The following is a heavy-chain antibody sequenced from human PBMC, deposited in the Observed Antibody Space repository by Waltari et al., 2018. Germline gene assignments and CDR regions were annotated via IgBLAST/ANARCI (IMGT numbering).Heavy chain of an antibody. CDR2: IHPGGGT. D-gene: IGHD3-22*01. CDR3: VRGPDRAKQGY. Sequence: QVLPQQWRAGLLKPSETLSLTCVVYDGSSSTDSWNWIRQPPGKGLEWIGEIHPGGGTDYNPSLRSRVTISVETPKNQFSLRLTSVTAADTAVYYCVRGPDRAKQGYWGQGTLVSVSS. CDR1: DGSSSTDS. J-gene: IGHJ4*02. V-gene: IGHV4-34*01.